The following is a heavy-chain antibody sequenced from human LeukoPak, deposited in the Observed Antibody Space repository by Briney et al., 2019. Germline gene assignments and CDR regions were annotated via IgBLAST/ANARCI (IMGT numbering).Heavy chain of an antibody. D-gene: IGHD4-17*01. CDR2: IYSYSGST. J-gene: IGHJ4*02. CDR1: GDSITSSGYY. Sequence: SETLSLTCTVSGDSITSSGYYWGWIRQPPGMGLEWIGTIYSYSGSTYYNPSPKSRVTISVDTSKNQFSLKLTSVTAADTAVYYCAASGMTTVTFFDYWGQGTLVTVSS. V-gene: IGHV4-39*01. CDR3: AASGMTTVTFFDY.